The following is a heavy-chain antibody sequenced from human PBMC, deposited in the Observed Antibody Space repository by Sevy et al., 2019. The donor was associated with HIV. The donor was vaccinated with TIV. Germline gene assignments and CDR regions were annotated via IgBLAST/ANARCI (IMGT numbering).Heavy chain of an antibody. V-gene: IGHV3-9*01. CDR2: MSWSGATI. CDR3: AKDLRPDYYDSAGRYYYYAMDV. D-gene: IGHD3-22*01. CDR1: GFTFGDYV. J-gene: IGHJ6*02. Sequence: GGSLRLSCVGSGFTFGDYVMHWVRQAPGKGLEWVSGMSWSGATIGYADSVKDRFTISRDDAKSSLYLEMNSLRPEDTALYFCAKDLRPDYYDSAGRYYYYAMDVWGQGTPVTVSS.